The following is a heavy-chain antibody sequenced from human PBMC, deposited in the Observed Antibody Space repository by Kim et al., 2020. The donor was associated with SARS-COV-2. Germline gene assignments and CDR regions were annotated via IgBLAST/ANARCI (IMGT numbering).Heavy chain of an antibody. Sequence: TNDAQKLQGRVTMTTDTSTSTAYMELRSLRSDDTAVYYCARAEAYSNYEDDWGQGTLVTVSS. D-gene: IGHD4-4*01. V-gene: IGHV1-18*01. CDR2: T. J-gene: IGHJ4*02. CDR3: ARAEAYSNYEDD.